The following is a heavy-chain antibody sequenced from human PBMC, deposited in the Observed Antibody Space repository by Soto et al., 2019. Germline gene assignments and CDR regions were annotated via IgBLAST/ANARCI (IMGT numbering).Heavy chain of an antibody. CDR2: INPGDSDS. CDR3: ARTPRGYCSGGRCYEDYFDY. V-gene: IGHV5-51*01. CDR1: GYSFTTYW. D-gene: IGHD2-15*01. Sequence: EVQLVQSGAEVKKPGESLKISCKSSGYSFTTYWIGWVRQMPGKGLEWMGIINPGDSDSRYSPSFQGQVTISADKSIXTXYXLWSSLKASDTAMYYCARTPRGYCSGGRCYEDYFDYWGQGTLVTVSS. J-gene: IGHJ4*02.